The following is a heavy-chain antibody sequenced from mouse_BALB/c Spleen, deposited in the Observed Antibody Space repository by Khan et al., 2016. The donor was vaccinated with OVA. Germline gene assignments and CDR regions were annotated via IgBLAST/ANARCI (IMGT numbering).Heavy chain of an antibody. CDR2: ISPGSGDT. D-gene: IGHD1-2*01. CDR1: GYTFTDYY. V-gene: IGHV1-77*01. Sequence: VQLQESGAELARPGASVKLSCKASGYTFTDYYINWVKQRTGQGLEWIGEISPGSGDTYYNERFKGKATLTADKSSSTAYMQLISLTSEASAVYFCARRNYFGYTFAYWGQGTLVTVSA. J-gene: IGHJ3*01. CDR3: ARRNYFGYTFAY.